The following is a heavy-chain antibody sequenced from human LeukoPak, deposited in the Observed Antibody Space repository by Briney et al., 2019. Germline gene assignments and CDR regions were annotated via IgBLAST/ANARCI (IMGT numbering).Heavy chain of an antibody. D-gene: IGHD5-18*01. Sequence: ASVKVSCKASGYTFTSYGISWVRQAPGQGLEWMGWISAYNGNTNYAQKLQGRVTMTTDTSTSTAYMELRSLRSDDTAVCYCARGGYSYGFGISHFDYWGQGTLVTVSS. V-gene: IGHV1-18*01. CDR1: GYTFTSYG. CDR2: ISAYNGNT. CDR3: ARGGYSYGFGISHFDY. J-gene: IGHJ4*02.